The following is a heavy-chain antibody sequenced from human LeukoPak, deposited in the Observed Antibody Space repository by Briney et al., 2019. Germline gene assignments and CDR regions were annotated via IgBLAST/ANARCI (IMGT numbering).Heavy chain of an antibody. Sequence: SETLSLTCSVSGDSINSYYWSWVRLSPGKGLEWIGYVYYSGSTSYNPSLKSRVTISLDTSGNQFSLKLSSLTAVDTAVYYCAKVGAVATNYYYYGLDVWGQGTTVTVSS. CDR3: AKVGAVATNYYYYGLDV. D-gene: IGHD6-19*01. J-gene: IGHJ6*02. CDR1: GDSINSYY. V-gene: IGHV4-59*01. CDR2: VYYSGST.